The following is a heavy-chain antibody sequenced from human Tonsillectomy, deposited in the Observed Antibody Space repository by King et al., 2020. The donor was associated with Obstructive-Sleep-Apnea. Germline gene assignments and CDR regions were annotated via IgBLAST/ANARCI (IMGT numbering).Heavy chain of an antibody. J-gene: IGHJ4*02. Sequence: VQLVESGAEVKKPGESLKISCKGSGYSFTSYWIGWVRQMPGKGLEWMGIIYPGDSDTRYSPSFQGQVTISADKSISTAYLQWSSLKASDTAMYYCARQPDVRIRGPTPDYWGQGTLVTVSS. D-gene: IGHD3-10*01. CDR2: IYPGDSDT. V-gene: IGHV5-51*01. CDR3: ARQPDVRIRGPTPDY. CDR1: GYSFTSYW.